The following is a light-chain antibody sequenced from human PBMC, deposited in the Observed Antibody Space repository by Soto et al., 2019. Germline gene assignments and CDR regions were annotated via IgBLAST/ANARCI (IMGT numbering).Light chain of an antibody. Sequence: QSALTQPPSASGSPGKSVTISCTGTSSDVGDYNYVSWYQQHPGKAPKLMIYEVTKRPSGVPDRFSGSKSGNTASLTVSGLRAEDEADYFCSSYLGGNNVIFGGGTKLTVL. V-gene: IGLV2-8*01. CDR1: SSDVGDYNY. CDR3: SSYLGGNNVI. J-gene: IGLJ2*01. CDR2: EVT.